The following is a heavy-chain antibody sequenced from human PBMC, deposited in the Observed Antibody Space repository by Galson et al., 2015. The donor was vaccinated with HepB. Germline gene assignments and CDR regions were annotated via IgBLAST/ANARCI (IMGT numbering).Heavy chain of an antibody. CDR3: AKDDSRTYMDV. CDR2: ILYDGETK. V-gene: IGHV3-30*18. Sequence: SLRLSCAASGFSFSSYAMHRVRQPPGKGLEWVAHILYDGETKYYGDSVRGRFTISRDNSVLYLQMNSLRSEDAAVYFCAKDDSRTYMDVWGRGTTVIVSS. J-gene: IGHJ6*03. CDR1: GFSFSSYA.